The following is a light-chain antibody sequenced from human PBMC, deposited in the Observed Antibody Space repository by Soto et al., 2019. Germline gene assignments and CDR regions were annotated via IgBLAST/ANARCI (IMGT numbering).Light chain of an antibody. CDR1: SSDVGGYNY. J-gene: IGLJ2*01. V-gene: IGLV2-14*01. Sequence: QSALTQPASVSGSPGQSITISCTGTSSDVGGYNYVSWYQQHPGKAPKLMIYDVSNRPSGVANRFSGSKSGNTASLTISGLQADDEDDDYCSSYTSSSTPVVFGGGTKLTVL. CDR3: SSYTSSSTPVV. CDR2: DVS.